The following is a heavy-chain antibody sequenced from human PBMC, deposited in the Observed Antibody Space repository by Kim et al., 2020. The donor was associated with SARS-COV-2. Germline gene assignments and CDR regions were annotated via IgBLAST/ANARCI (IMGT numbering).Heavy chain of an antibody. Sequence: GGSLRLSCAASGFPIGDYDMHWVRQAPGKGLEWVSGISWNSGSIGYADSVKGRFTISRDIAKNSLYLQMNSLRAEDTALYYCAKNIFRGEAPSGMDVWGQGTTVTVSS. CDR1: GFPIGDYD. CDR2: ISWNSGSI. CDR3: AKNIFRGEAPSGMDV. V-gene: IGHV3-9*01. J-gene: IGHJ6*02. D-gene: IGHD3-10*01.